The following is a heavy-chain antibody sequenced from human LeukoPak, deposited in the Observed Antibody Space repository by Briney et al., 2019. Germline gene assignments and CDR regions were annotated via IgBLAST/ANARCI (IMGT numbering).Heavy chain of an antibody. CDR3: ARGILWWRSNRNWFDP. Sequence: SETLSLTCAVYGGSFSGYYWSWLRQPPGKGLEWIGEINHSGSTNYIPSLNSRVTISVDTSKNQFSLKLSSVPAADTAVYYCARGILWWRSNRNWFDPWGQGTLVTVSS. CDR2: INHSGST. CDR1: GGSFSGYY. D-gene: IGHD2-21*01. J-gene: IGHJ5*02. V-gene: IGHV4-34*01.